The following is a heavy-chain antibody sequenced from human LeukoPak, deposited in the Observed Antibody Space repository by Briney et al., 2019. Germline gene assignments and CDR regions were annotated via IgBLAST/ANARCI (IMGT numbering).Heavy chain of an antibody. Sequence: PSETLSLTCTVSGGSISSYYWSWIRQPPGKGLEWIGYIYYSGSTNYNPSLKSRVTISVDTSKNQFSLKLSSVTAADTAVYYCARDYMGTFDIWGPGTVVTVSS. V-gene: IGHV4-59*12. CDR2: IYYSGST. CDR3: ARDYMGTFDI. CDR1: GGSISSYY. D-gene: IGHD7-27*01. J-gene: IGHJ3*02.